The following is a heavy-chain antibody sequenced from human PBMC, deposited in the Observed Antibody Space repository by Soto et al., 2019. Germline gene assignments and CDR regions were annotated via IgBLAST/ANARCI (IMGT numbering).Heavy chain of an antibody. V-gene: IGHV4-34*01. CDR2: INQSGST. J-gene: IGHJ6*02. CDR3: AKFKNYYYYGLDV. Sequence: SETLSLTCTVYGGSYSGYYWTWIRQPPGKGLEWIGSINQSGSTTYNPSLKSRVTISVDTSKNQFSLSLSSVTAADTSVYYCAKFKNYYYYGLDVWGQGTTVTVSS. CDR1: GGSYSGYY.